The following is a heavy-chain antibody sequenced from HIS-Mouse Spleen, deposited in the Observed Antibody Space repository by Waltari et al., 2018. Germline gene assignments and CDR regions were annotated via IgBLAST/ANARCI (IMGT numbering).Heavy chain of an antibody. CDR1: GFTFSSYG. CDR3: AKDQGPYSSSSVDY. CDR2: ISYDGSNK. V-gene: IGHV3-30*18. D-gene: IGHD6-6*01. J-gene: IGHJ4*02. Sequence: QVQLVESGGGVVQPGRSLRLSCAASGFTFSSYGMHWVRPAPGKGLEWVAVISYDGSNKYYADSVKGRFTISRDNSKNTLYLQMNSLRAEDTAVYYCAKDQGPYSSSSVDYWGQGTLVTVSS.